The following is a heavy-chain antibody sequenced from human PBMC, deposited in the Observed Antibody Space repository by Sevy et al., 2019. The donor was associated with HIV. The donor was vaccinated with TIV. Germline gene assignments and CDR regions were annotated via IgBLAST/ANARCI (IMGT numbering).Heavy chain of an antibody. D-gene: IGHD6-19*01. CDR2: INSDGGIR. Sequence: GGSLRLSCVASGFTFTSDWMHWVRQAPGKGLVWVSRINSDGGIRNYADSVKGRFVISSDTAKNILYLQMDSLKVEDTAVYYCVRGTSGVHRYWDQGTLVTVSS. J-gene: IGHJ1*01. CDR1: GFTFTSDW. V-gene: IGHV3-74*01. CDR3: VRGTSGVHRY.